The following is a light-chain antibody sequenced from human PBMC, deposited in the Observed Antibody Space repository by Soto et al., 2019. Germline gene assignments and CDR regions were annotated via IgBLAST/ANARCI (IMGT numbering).Light chain of an antibody. CDR1: QSVSSSY. CDR2: GAS. J-gene: IGKJ3*01. CDR3: QQYGSSLFT. Sequence: IVLTQSSGTLFLSSGERATLSWRVSQSVSSSYLAWYQQKPGQAPRLLIYGASSRATGIPDRFSGSGSGTDFTLTISRLEPEDFAVYYCQQYGSSLFTFGPGTKVDIK. V-gene: IGKV3-20*01.